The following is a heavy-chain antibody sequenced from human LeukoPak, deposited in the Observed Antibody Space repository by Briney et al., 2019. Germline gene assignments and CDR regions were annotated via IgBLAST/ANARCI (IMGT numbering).Heavy chain of an antibody. CDR2: IQTDGST. D-gene: IGHD1-1*01. Sequence: GGSLRLSCAASGFTFTNFWMNWVRQPPGKGLMWVSRIQTDGSTRYAESVKGRLTISRDNAKNTVYLQMNTLSAEDTAIYYCARGLHWNDFNWFDSWGQGTLVTVSS. CDR1: GFTFTNFW. J-gene: IGHJ5*01. CDR3: ARGLHWNDFNWFDS. V-gene: IGHV3-74*01.